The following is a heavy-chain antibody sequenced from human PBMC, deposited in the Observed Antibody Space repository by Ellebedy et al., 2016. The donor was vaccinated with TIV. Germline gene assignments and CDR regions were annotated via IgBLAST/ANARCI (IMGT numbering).Heavy chain of an antibody. D-gene: IGHD5-18*01. J-gene: IGHJ2*01. CDR2: ISAYNGNT. CDR1: GYTFTSYG. Sequence: ASVKVSXKASGYTFTSYGISWVRQAPGQGLEWMGWISAYNGNTSYAQKFQGRVTMTRDTSTSTVYMELSSLRSEDTAVYYCARGGPLDTAMVDYWYFDLWGRGTLVTVSS. CDR3: ARGGPLDTAMVDYWYFDL. V-gene: IGHV1-18*04.